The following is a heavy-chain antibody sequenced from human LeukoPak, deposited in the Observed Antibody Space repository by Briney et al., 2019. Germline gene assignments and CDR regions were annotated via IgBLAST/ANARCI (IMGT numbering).Heavy chain of an antibody. CDR1: GYTFTGYY. Sequence: GASVKVSCKASGYTFTGYYMHWVLQAPGQGLEWMGWINPNSGGTNYAQKFQGRVTMTRDTSISTAYMELSRLRSDDTAVYFCARSDTTMVRGVITPLGYWGQGTLVTVSS. CDR3: ARSDTTMVRGVITPLGY. V-gene: IGHV1-2*02. CDR2: INPNSGGT. D-gene: IGHD3-10*01. J-gene: IGHJ4*02.